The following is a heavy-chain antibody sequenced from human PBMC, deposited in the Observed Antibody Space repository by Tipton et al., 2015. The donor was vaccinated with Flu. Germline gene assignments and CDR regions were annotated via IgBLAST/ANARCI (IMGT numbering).Heavy chain of an antibody. CDR2: IKQDGSVI. V-gene: IGHV3-7*01. Sequence: QLVQSGGGLVQPGGSLRLSCAASGFTFNSYWMHWVRQAPGKGLEWVANIKQDGSVIYYVDSVKGRFTISRDNAKNSLYLQMNSLRAEDTAVYYCARAVGAAAAHWGQGTLVTVSS. D-gene: IGHD6-13*01. CDR3: ARAVGAAAAH. CDR1: GFTFNSYW. J-gene: IGHJ1*01.